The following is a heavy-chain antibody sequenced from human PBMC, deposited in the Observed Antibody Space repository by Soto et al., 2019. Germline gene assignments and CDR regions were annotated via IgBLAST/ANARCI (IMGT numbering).Heavy chain of an antibody. CDR3: AKGRGTIVVTDAYDI. Sequence: GGSLRLSCGGSGFSFDDSTMPWVGQAPGKGPEWVASLSWNSGFPGYADSVKGRFNISRDNAQSSVHLQMNNLRTEDTALYYCAKGRGTIVVTDAYDIWGQGIMVTVPS. J-gene: IGHJ3*02. V-gene: IGHV3-9*01. D-gene: IGHD3-22*01. CDR1: GFSFDDST. CDR2: LSWNSGFP.